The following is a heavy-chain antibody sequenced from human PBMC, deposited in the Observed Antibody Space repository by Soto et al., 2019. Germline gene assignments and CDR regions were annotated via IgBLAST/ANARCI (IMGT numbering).Heavy chain of an antibody. CDR3: ARDPKYQLLNRGYYYYGMDV. J-gene: IGHJ6*02. Sequence: GASVKVSCKASGYTFASCGISWVRQAPGQGLEWMGWISAYNGYTNYAQKLQGRVTMTTDTSTSTAYMELRSLRSDDTAVYYCARDPKYQLLNRGYYYYGMDVWGQGTTVTVSS. V-gene: IGHV1-18*01. CDR2: ISAYNGYT. D-gene: IGHD2-2*01. CDR1: GYTFASCG.